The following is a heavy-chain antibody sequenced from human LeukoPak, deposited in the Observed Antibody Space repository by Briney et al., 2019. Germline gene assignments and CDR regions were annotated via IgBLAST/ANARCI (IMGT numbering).Heavy chain of an antibody. CDR1: GYTFTSYY. J-gene: IGHJ4*02. D-gene: IGHD3-16*01. CDR3: AREFHGGYFDY. Sequence: EASVTVSCKEAGYTFTSYYLHWVRQAPGQGLEWMGIIYPSFGRADYAERFQGRVTITWDTSTSTVYLELRSLRSEDTAMYYCAREFHGGYFDYWGQGTLVTVSS. CDR2: IYPSFGRA. V-gene: IGHV1-46*01.